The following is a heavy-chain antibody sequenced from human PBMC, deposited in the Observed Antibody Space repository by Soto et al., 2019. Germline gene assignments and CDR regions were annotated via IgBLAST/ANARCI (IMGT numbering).Heavy chain of an antibody. CDR2: ISGSGGGT. D-gene: IGHD3-9*01. J-gene: IGHJ3*01. CDR1: KFTFSAYA. V-gene: IGHV3-23*04. Sequence: EVQVVESGGGLVQPGGSLRLSCATSKFTFSAYAMTWVRQAPGEGLEWVSSISGSGGGTSYADSVKGRFSISRDNSKNTLYLRMNGLRVEDTAVYYCTGDPNGDDIGAFDSWGPGILVTVSS. CDR3: TGDPNGDDIGAFDS.